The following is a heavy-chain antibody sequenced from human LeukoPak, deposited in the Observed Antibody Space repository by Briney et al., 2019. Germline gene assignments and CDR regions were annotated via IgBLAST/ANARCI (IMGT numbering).Heavy chain of an antibody. D-gene: IGHD1-26*01. CDR1: GFTFSSYS. CDR2: ISSSSSTI. Sequence: GGSLRLSCAASGFTFSSYSMNWVRQAPGKGLEWVSYISSSSSTIYYADSVKGRFTISRDNAKNSLYLQMNSLRAEDTAVYFRARGGSYSLAIGYWGQGTPVTVSS. CDR3: ARGGSYSLAIGY. J-gene: IGHJ4*02. V-gene: IGHV3-48*01.